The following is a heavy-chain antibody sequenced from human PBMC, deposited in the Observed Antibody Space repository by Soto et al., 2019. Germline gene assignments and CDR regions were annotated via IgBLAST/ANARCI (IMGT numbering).Heavy chain of an antibody. D-gene: IGHD1-26*01. CDR3: AKDQSRGSYPRGDFDY. CDR1: GFTFSSYA. J-gene: IGHJ4*02. V-gene: IGHV3-23*01. CDR2: ISGSGGST. Sequence: GGSLRLSCAASGFTFSSYAMSWVRQAPGKGLEWVSAISGSGGSTYYADSVKGRFTISRDNSKNTLYLQMNSLRAEDTAVYYCAKDQSRGSYPRGDFDYWGQGTLVTVSS.